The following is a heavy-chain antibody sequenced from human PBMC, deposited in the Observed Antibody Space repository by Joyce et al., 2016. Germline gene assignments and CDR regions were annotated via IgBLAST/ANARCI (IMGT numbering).Heavy chain of an antibody. Sequence: QVQLQQWGAGLLKPSGTLSLTCAAYGGSFSNYYWSWIRQSPGKGLEWIGEINHSGSTNYNPSLRSRVTISVDTSKNQFSLRVNSVTAADTAIYYCARGRFGFDPWGQGTLVTVSS. CDR3: ARGRFGFDP. CDR2: INHSGST. CDR1: GGSFSNYY. J-gene: IGHJ5*02. V-gene: IGHV4-34*01.